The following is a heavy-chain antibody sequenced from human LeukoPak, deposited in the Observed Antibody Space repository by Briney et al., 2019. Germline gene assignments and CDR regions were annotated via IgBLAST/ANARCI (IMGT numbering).Heavy chain of an antibody. Sequence: GGSLRLSCAASGFAVSSDYMSWIRQAPGKGLEWVSYISSSGSTIYYADSVKGRFTISRDNAKNSLYLQMNSLRAEDTAVYYCARSGVYYDSSGIGVLDYWGQGTLVTVSS. CDR1: GFAVSSDY. V-gene: IGHV3-11*01. J-gene: IGHJ4*02. D-gene: IGHD3-22*01. CDR2: ISSSGSTI. CDR3: ARSGVYYDSSGIGVLDY.